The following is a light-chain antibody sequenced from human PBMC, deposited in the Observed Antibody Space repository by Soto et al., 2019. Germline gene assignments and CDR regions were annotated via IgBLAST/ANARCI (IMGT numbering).Light chain of an antibody. CDR3: QQFSSYPLT. V-gene: IGKV3-11*01. CDR1: QSVRNY. J-gene: IGKJ4*01. CDR2: DAS. Sequence: EIVLTQSPATASVSPGESATLSCRASQSVRNYLAWYQQKPGQAPRLLIYDASSRATGIPDRFSGGGSGTDFTLTISRLEPEDFAVYYCQQFSSYPLTFGGGTKVDI.